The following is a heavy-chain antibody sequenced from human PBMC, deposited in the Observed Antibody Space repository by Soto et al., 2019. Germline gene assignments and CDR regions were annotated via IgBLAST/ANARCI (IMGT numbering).Heavy chain of an antibody. CDR1: GYTFTSYG. CDR2: ISAYNGNT. CDR3: AREARYCSGGSCGEYYYYMDV. Sequence: QVQLVQSGAEVKKPGASVKVSCKASGYTFTSYGISWVRQAPGQGLEWMGWISAYNGNTNYAQKLQDRVTMTTDTSTSTAYMELRSLRSDDTAVYYCAREARYCSGGSCGEYYYYMDVWGKGTTVTVSS. D-gene: IGHD2-15*01. J-gene: IGHJ6*03. V-gene: IGHV1-18*01.